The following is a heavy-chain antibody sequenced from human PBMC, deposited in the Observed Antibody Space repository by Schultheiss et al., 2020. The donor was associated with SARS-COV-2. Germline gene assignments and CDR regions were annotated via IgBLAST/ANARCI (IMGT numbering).Heavy chain of an antibody. Sequence: GGSLRLSCAASGFTFSSYGMHWVRQAPGKGLEWVSYISSSGSTIYYADSVKGRFTISRDNSKNTLYLQMNSLRAEDTAVYYCAPLNGGYYIYWGQGTLVTVSS. CDR3: APLNGGYYIY. D-gene: IGHD3-22*01. CDR2: ISSSGSTI. CDR1: GFTFSSYG. V-gene: IGHV3-48*01. J-gene: IGHJ4*02.